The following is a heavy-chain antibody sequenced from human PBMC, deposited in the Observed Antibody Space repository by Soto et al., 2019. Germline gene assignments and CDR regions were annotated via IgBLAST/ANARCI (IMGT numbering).Heavy chain of an antibody. CDR3: ARLNSRNYYDSSGYYYY. Sequence: GESLKISCKGSGYSFTSYWIGWVRQMPGKGLEWMGIIYPGDSDTRYSPSFQGQVTISADKSISTAYLQWSSLKASDPAMYYCARLNSRNYYDSSGYYYYWGQGTLVNVSS. V-gene: IGHV5-51*01. CDR2: IYPGDSDT. D-gene: IGHD3-22*01. CDR1: GYSFTSYW. J-gene: IGHJ4*02.